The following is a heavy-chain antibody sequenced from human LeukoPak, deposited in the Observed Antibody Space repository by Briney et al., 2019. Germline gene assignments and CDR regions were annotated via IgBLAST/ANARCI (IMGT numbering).Heavy chain of an antibody. Sequence: ASVKVSCKASGYTFTSYAMHWVRQAPGQRLEWMGRINAGNGNTKYSQKFQGRVTITRDTSASTAYMELRSLRSDDTAVYYCARDTYDFWSGYQATYYYYGMDVWGQGTTVTVSS. D-gene: IGHD3-3*01. CDR2: INAGNGNT. V-gene: IGHV1-3*01. CDR3: ARDTYDFWSGYQATYYYYGMDV. J-gene: IGHJ6*02. CDR1: GYTFTSYA.